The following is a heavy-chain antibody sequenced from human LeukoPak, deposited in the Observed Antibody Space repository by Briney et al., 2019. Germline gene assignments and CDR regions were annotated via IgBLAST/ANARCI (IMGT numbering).Heavy chain of an antibody. CDR1: GFTFSSYA. V-gene: IGHV3-23*01. D-gene: IGHD1-26*01. CDR3: AKDRAWELIFDY. CDR2: ISGSGGST. Sequence: GGSLRLSCAASGFTFSSYAMSWVRQAPGMGLEWVSAISGSGGSTYYADSVKGRFTISRDNSKNTLYLQMNSLRAEDTAVYYCAKDRAWELIFDYWGQGTLVTVSS. J-gene: IGHJ4*02.